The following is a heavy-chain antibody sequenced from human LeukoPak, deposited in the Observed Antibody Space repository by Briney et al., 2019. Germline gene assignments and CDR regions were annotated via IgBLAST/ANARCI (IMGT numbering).Heavy chain of an antibody. CDR3: ARVEGGGGDSGYDYFDY. CDR2: IYYSGST. CDR1: GGSISSRSYY. Sequence: PSETLSLTCTVSGGSISSRSYYWGWIRQPPGKGLEWIGSIYYSGSTYYNPSLKSRVTMSVDTSKNQFSLKLSSVTAADTAVYYCARVEGGGGDSGYDYFDYWGQGTLVTVSS. D-gene: IGHD5-12*01. J-gene: IGHJ4*02. V-gene: IGHV4-39*01.